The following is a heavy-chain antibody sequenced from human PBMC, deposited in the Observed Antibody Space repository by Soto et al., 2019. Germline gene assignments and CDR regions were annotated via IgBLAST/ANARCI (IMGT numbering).Heavy chain of an antibody. J-gene: IGHJ6*02. CDR2: ISSSSSTI. D-gene: IGHD3-3*01. CDR3: ARDQDFWSGPESYYYYGMDV. Sequence: PVGSLRLSCAASGFTFSSYSMNWVRQAPGKGLEWVSYISSSSSTIYYADSVKGRFTISRDNAKNSLYLQMNSLRDEDTAVYYCARDQDFWSGPESYYYYGMDVWGQGTTVTVSS. CDR1: GFTFSSYS. V-gene: IGHV3-48*02.